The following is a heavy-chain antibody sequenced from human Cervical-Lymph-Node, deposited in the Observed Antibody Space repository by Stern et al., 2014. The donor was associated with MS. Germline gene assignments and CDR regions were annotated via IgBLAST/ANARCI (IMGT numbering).Heavy chain of an antibody. Sequence: VQLVESGGGVVQPGRSLRLSCAASGFTFSSYGMHWVRQAPGKGLEWVAVIWYDGSNKYYADSVKGRFTISRDNSKNTLYLQMNSLRAEDTAVYYCARDRKQFYYYGMDVWGQGTTVTVS. V-gene: IGHV3-33*01. D-gene: IGHD6-19*01. CDR2: IWYDGSNK. J-gene: IGHJ6*02. CDR1: GFTFSSYG. CDR3: ARDRKQFYYYGMDV.